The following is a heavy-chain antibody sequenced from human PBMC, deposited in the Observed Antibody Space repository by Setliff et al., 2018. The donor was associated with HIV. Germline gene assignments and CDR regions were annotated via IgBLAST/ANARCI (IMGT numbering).Heavy chain of an antibody. D-gene: IGHD4-17*01. Sequence: ASVKVSCKASGYTFSNYAIHWVRRAPGQSLEWMGWINAGYGNTKYSQKFQGRVTITRDASASTAYMELSSLRSEDTAVYYCARSPGDYLFDYWGQGTLVTVSS. J-gene: IGHJ4*02. CDR1: GYTFSNYA. CDR2: INAGYGNT. CDR3: ARSPGDYLFDY. V-gene: IGHV1-3*01.